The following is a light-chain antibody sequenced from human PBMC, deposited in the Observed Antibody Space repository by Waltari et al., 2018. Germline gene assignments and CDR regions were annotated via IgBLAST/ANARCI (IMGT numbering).Light chain of an antibody. CDR2: WAS. CDR1: QSVLYSSTNKNY. J-gene: IGKJ1*01. V-gene: IGKV4-1*01. Sequence: IVMTQSPDSLAVSLGERATINCKSSQSVLYSSTNKNYLAWYQQKPGQPPKLLIYWASTRESGVPDRFSGSGSGTDFTLTISSLQAEDVAVYYCQQYYSTPDTFGQGTKVEIK. CDR3: QQYYSTPDT.